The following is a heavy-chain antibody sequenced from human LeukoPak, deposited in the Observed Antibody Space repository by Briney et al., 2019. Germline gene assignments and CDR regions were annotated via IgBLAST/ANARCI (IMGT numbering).Heavy chain of an antibody. CDR3: ARGSRIAARPRQIDY. D-gene: IGHD6-6*01. Sequence: GGSLRLSCAASGFTFSDYYMSWIRQAPGKGLEWVSYISSSGSTIYYADSVKGRFTISRHNAKNSLYLQMNSLRAEDTAVYYCARGSRIAARPRQIDYWGQGTLVTVSS. CDR1: GFTFSDYY. J-gene: IGHJ4*02. V-gene: IGHV3-11*04. CDR2: ISSSGSTI.